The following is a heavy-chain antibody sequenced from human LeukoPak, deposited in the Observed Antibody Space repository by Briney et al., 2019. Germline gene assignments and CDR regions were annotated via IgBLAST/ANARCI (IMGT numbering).Heavy chain of an antibody. J-gene: IGHJ4*01. D-gene: IGHD3-16*01. CDR1: GFTFSSYE. CDR2: ISSSGSTI. V-gene: IGHV3-48*03. Sequence: GGSLRLSCAALGFTFSSYEMNWVRQAPGKGLEWVSYISSSGSTIYYADSVKGRFTISRDNATNSLYLQMNGLRAEDTAVYYCARDQDYVWGIPQFYYWGHGTLVTVSS. CDR3: ARDQDYVWGIPQFYY.